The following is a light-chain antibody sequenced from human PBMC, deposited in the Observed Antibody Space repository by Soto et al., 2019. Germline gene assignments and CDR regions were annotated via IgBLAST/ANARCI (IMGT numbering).Light chain of an antibody. CDR3: QQAYSHPLT. V-gene: IGKV1-12*01. CDR2: GAS. CDR1: RGVGVW. Sequence: DIQMTQSPSSLSASVGDTVTITCRASRGVGVWLGWYQQKPGKAPHLLIYGASGLQVGVPSRFSGSVSGADFTLTIGNLQPEDFATYYCQQAYSHPLTFGGGTKVDIK. J-gene: IGKJ4*01.